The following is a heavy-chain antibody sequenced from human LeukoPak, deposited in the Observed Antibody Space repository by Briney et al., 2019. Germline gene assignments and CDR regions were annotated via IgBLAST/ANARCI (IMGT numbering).Heavy chain of an antibody. D-gene: IGHD2-15*01. V-gene: IGHV5-51*01. CDR1: GYSFTSYW. CDR3: ARVGYCSGGSCYSDFENWFDP. J-gene: IGHJ5*02. CDR2: IYPGDSDT. Sequence: HRESLKISCKGSGYSFTSYWIGWVRQMPGKGLEWMVIIYPGDSDTTYSPSFQGQVTISADKSISTAYLQWRSLKASDTAMYYCARVGYCSGGSCYSDFENWFDPWGQGTLVTVSS.